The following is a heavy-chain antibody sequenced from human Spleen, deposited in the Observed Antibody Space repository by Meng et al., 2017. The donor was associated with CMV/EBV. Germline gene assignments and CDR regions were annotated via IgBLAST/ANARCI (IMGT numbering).Heavy chain of an antibody. CDR3: ARESGSYLTYYFDY. CDR2: INQSGNT. D-gene: IGHD1-26*01. CDR1: GGTVNNEKG. V-gene: IGHV4-4*02. Sequence: GGTVNNEKGWKWGRQAPGKGMEWIGNINQSGNTYNNPYRKSRVTISVDKSKNQFSLEVDSVTAADTAVYYCARESGSYLTYYFDYWGQGALVTVSS. J-gene: IGHJ4*02.